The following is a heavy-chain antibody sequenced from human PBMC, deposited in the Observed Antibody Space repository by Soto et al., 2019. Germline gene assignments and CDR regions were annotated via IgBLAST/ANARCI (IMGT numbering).Heavy chain of an antibody. Sequence: EVQLLESEGGLIQPGGSLRLSCAASGFTFSSHWMHWVSQDPGKGLVWVSRINSDGSTTDYADSVKGRFTISRDNAKNMVFLQMNSLRVEDTAVYYCASGLVDYSSSWLDYWGQGTLVTVSS. J-gene: IGHJ5*01. CDR1: GFTFSSHW. CDR3: ASGLVDYSSSWLDY. CDR2: INSDGSTT. D-gene: IGHD6-13*01. V-gene: IGHV3-74*01.